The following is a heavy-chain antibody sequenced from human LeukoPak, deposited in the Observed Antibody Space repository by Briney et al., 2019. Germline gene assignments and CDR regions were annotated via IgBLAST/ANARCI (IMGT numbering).Heavy chain of an antibody. Sequence: PGGSLRLSCTASGITFSNYAMNWVRQAPGKGLEWVSVISGSGGSTNYADSVKGRFTISRDNSKNTLYLQMNSLRAEDTAVYYCARDLSGVTGYTYGRGIDYWGQGTLVTVSS. CDR1: GITFSNYA. D-gene: IGHD5-18*01. CDR3: ARDLSGVTGYTYGRGIDY. CDR2: ISGSGGST. J-gene: IGHJ4*02. V-gene: IGHV3-23*01.